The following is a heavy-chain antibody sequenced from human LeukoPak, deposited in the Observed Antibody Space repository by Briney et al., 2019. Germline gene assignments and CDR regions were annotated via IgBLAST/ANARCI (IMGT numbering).Heavy chain of an antibody. J-gene: IGHJ5*02. CDR2: ISYSVST. D-gene: IGHD1-1*01. CDR1: GGSISSYY. Sequence: SETLSLTCTVSGGSISSYYWSWIRQPPGKGLEWMGYISYSVSTNFNPSLKSRVTISVDTSKNQFSLKLSSVTAADTAVYYCAREGTAGTNLNWFDPWGQGTLVTVSS. CDR3: AREGTAGTNLNWFDP. V-gene: IGHV4-59*01.